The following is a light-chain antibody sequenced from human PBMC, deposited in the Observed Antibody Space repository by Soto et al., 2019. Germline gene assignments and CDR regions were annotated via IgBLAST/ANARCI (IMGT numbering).Light chain of an antibody. V-gene: IGLV1-51*01. CDR1: SSNIENNY. Sequence: QSVLTQPPSVSAAPRQKVTISCSGSSSNIENNYVSWYQQLPGTAPKLLIYDNNKRPSGIPDRFSGSKSGTSATLGISGLQTGDEADYYCGTWDSSLSAVVFGGGTKVTVL. CDR2: DNN. J-gene: IGLJ2*01. CDR3: GTWDSSLSAVV.